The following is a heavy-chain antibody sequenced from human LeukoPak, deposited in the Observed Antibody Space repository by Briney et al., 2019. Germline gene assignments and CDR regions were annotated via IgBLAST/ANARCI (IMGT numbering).Heavy chain of an antibody. CDR1: GGSISSSSYY. V-gene: IGHV4-39*07. J-gene: IGHJ6*02. D-gene: IGHD3-16*01. CDR3: ARGGYYYGTDV. Sequence: SEPLSLTCTVSGGSISSSSYYWGWIRQPPGKGLEWIGSIYYSGSTYYNPSLRSRVTISVDTSKNQFSLKLSSATAADTAVYYCARGGYYYGTDVWGQGTTVTVSS. CDR2: IYYSGST.